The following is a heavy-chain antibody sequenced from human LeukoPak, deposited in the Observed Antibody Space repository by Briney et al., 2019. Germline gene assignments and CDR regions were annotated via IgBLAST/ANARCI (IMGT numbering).Heavy chain of an antibody. Sequence: GGSLRLSWAASGFTFSSYGMHWVRQAPGKGLEWVAFIRYDGSNKYYADSVKGRFTIFRDNSKNTLYLQMNSLRAEDTAVYYCAKLPAIFGVVTPYYFDYWGQGTLVTVSS. CDR3: AKLPAIFGVVTPYYFDY. J-gene: IGHJ4*02. D-gene: IGHD3-3*01. V-gene: IGHV3-30*02. CDR2: IRYDGSNK. CDR1: GFTFSSYG.